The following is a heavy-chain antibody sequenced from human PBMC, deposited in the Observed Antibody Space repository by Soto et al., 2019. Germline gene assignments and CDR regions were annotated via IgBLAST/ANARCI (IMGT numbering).Heavy chain of an antibody. V-gene: IGHV4-34*01. CDR2: INHSGST. CDR3: ARGPELLWFGELRWSNWFDP. Sequence: QVQLQQWGAGLLKPSETLSLTCAVYGGSFSGYYWSWIRQPPGKGLEWIGEINHSGSTNYNPSLKSRVTISVDTSKNQFSLKLSSVTAADTAVYYCARGPELLWFGELRWSNWFDPWGQGTLVTVSS. CDR1: GGSFSGYY. D-gene: IGHD3-10*01. J-gene: IGHJ5*02.